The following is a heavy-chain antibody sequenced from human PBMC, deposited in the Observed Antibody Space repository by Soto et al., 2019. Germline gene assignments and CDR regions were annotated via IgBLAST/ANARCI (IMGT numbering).Heavy chain of an antibody. CDR1: GIAFSNAW. CDR3: TTDSADIVVVPATFGMDV. V-gene: IGHV3-15*01. CDR2: IKSITDGGTT. Sequence: GGSLRLSCAASGIAFSNAWMTWVRQAPGKGLEWVGRIKSITDGGTTDYAAPVKGRFTISRDDSKDTLYLQMNNLRTEDTAVYHCTTDSADIVVVPATFGMDVWGQGTTVTVSS. D-gene: IGHD2-2*01. J-gene: IGHJ6*02.